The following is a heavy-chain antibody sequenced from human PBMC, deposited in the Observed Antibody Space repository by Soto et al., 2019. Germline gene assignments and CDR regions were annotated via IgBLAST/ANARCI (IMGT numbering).Heavy chain of an antibody. CDR2: ISGSGGST. CDR1: GFTFSSYA. D-gene: IGHD2-2*01. Sequence: EVQLLESGGGLVQPGGSLRLSCAASGFTFSSYAMSWVRQAPGKGLEWVSAISGSGGSTYYADSVKGRFTISRDNSKNTLYLQMNSRRAEDTAVYYCAKSGVVPAADTVDYFDYWGQGTLVTVSS. J-gene: IGHJ4*02. CDR3: AKSGVVPAADTVDYFDY. V-gene: IGHV3-23*01.